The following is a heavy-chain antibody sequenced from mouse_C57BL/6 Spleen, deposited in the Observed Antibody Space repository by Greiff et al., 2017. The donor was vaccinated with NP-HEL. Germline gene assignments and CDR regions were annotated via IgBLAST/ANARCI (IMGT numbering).Heavy chain of an antibody. V-gene: IGHV3-3*01. J-gene: IGHJ4*01. CDR1: GFSINSACY. Sequence: EVQLQQSGPSLVRPSQTLSLTCTVPGFSINSACYWIWIRQFPGNKLEYIGYTFYSGFTYSNPSLESRTYITRDTSKNQFSLKLSSGTTEDTATYYCARDRPYYAMDYWGKGTSVTVAS. CDR3: ARDRPYYAMDY. CDR2: TFYSGFT.